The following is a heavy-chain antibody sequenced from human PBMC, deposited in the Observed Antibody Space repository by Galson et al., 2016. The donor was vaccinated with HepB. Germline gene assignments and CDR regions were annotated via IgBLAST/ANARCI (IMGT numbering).Heavy chain of an antibody. CDR3: ARVSGSLNFDF. V-gene: IGHV7-4-1*02. CDR2: INTNTGNP. CDR1: GYTFTNYA. D-gene: IGHD2-15*01. Sequence: SVKVSCKASGYTFTNYAMNWVRQAPGQGLEWMGWINTNTGNPTFAQGLTGRFVFSLDTSVSTAYLQISSLKAEDTAVYYCARVSGSLNFDFWGQGTLVTVSS. J-gene: IGHJ4*02.